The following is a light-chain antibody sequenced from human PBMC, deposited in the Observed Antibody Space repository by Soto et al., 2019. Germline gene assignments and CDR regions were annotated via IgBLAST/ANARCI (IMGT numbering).Light chain of an antibody. Sequence: EIVLTQSPATLSLSPGERATLSCRASQSVSSYLAWYQQKPGQAPRLLIYDASNRATGIPARFSGRGSGTDFPLTISSLEPEDFAVYYCQQRSNWPMYTFGQGTKLEIK. CDR1: QSVSSY. V-gene: IGKV3-11*01. J-gene: IGKJ2*01. CDR2: DAS. CDR3: QQRSNWPMYT.